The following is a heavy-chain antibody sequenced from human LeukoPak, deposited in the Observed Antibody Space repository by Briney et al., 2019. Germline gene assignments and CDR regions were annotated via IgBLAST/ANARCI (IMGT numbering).Heavy chain of an antibody. CDR2: ISLGGQT. V-gene: IGHV4/OR15-8*02. J-gene: IGHJ4*02. CDR1: GGSIRSTNW. Sequence: PSETLSLTCGVSGGSIRSTNWWSWVRQPPGQGLEWIGEISLGGQTNFNPSLNGRVTMSLDESRNQLSLKLTSVTAADTAIYYCSRESGAFCPFGYWGQGTLVIVPP. D-gene: IGHD1-26*01. CDR3: SRESGAFCPFGY.